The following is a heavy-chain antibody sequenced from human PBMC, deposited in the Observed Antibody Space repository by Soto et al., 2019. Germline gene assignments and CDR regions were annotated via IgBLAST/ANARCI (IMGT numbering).Heavy chain of an antibody. D-gene: IGHD2-15*01. Sequence: GASVKVSCKASGYTFTSYGIIWVRQAPGQGLEWMGWISAYNGNTNYAQKLQGRVTMTTDTSTSTAYMELRSLRSDDTAVYYCARAHPDIVVVVAATLNWWFDPWGQGTLVTVSS. V-gene: IGHV1-18*01. J-gene: IGHJ5*02. CDR2: ISAYNGNT. CDR3: ARAHPDIVVVVAATLNWWFDP. CDR1: GYTFTSYG.